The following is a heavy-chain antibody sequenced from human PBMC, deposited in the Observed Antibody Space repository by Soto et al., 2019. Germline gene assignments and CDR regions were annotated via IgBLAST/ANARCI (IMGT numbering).Heavy chain of an antibody. V-gene: IGHV4-31*03. CDR2: IYYSGST. D-gene: IGHD5-18*01. CDR3: ERVNTAMALDY. J-gene: IGHJ4*02. Sequence: NPSETLSLTCTVSGGSISSGGYYWSWIRQHPGKGLEWIGYIYYSGSTYYNPSLKSRVTISVDTSKNQFSLKLSSVTAADTAVYYCERVNTAMALDYWGQGNLVTVSS. CDR1: GGSISSGGYY.